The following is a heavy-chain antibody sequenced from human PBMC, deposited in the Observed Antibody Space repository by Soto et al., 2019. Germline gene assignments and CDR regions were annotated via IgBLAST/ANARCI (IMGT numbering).Heavy chain of an antibody. CDR1: GFTFSSYA. CDR2: VSGSGSYT. V-gene: IGHV3-23*01. J-gene: IGHJ4*02. Sequence: EVQLLESGGGLVQPGGSLRLSCAASGFTFSSYAMAWVRQAPGKGLEWVSAVSGSGSYTYYAGSVKGRFTVSRDNSKNTLYLQMNCLSAEDTAVYYCAKDYGNWGEVRILEYWCQGTLVTVPS. CDR3: AKDYGNWGEVRILEY. D-gene: IGHD3-10*01.